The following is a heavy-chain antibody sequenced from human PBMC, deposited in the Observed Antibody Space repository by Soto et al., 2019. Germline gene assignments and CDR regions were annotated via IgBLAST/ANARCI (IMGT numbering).Heavy chain of an antibody. CDR1: GGSISSSSYY. J-gene: IGHJ6*02. D-gene: IGHD2-21*01. V-gene: IGHV4-39*01. Sequence: SETLSLTCTVSGGSISSSSYYWGWIRQPPGKGLEWIGSIYYSGSTYYNPSLKSRVTISVDTSKNQFSLKLSSVTAADTAVYFCARVHCTTELCSGLYFYYALDVWGQGTTVTVSS. CDR3: ARVHCTTELCSGLYFYYALDV. CDR2: IYYSGST.